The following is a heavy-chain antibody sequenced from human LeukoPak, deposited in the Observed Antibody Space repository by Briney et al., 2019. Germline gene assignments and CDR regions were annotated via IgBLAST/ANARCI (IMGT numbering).Heavy chain of an antibody. CDR1: GFTFSNHV. V-gene: IGHV3-15*01. J-gene: IGHJ4*02. D-gene: IGHD3-10*01. Sequence: PGGSLRLSCAASGFTFSNHVMNWVRQAPGKGLEWVGRIQSKTDGGTTEYAAPVKGRFTISRDDSKTTLYLQMNSLKTEDTAVYYCATLTVRGVINIWGQGTLVTVSS. CDR3: ATLTVRGVINI. CDR2: IQSKTDGGTT.